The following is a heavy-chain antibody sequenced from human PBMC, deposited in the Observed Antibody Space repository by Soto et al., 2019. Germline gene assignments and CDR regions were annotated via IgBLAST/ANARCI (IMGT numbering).Heavy chain of an antibody. Sequence: GSLRLSCSASVFTLNTYSIKWVRQAPGKGLEWVSSTSSSGTYIYYADSVKGRFTISRENAKNSLYLQMNGLRAEDTAVYYCASDAIAAAGGYFDYWGQGTLVTVSS. D-gene: IGHD6-13*01. V-gene: IGHV3-21*01. CDR1: VFTLNTYS. CDR3: ASDAIAAAGGYFDY. J-gene: IGHJ4*02. CDR2: TSSSGTYI.